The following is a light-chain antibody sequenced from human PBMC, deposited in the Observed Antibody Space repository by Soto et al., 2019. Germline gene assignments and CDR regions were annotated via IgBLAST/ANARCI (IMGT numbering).Light chain of an antibody. CDR2: GAS. Sequence: EIVLTQSPGTLSLSPMEIATLSFRASQSVSSNLAWYQQKPGQAPRLLIHGASSRVTGIPDRFSGSGSGTDFTLTITRLEPEDFAVYYCQKYQSLTFGGGTKVDI. J-gene: IGKJ4*01. CDR1: QSVSSN. V-gene: IGKV3-20*01. CDR3: QKYQSLT.